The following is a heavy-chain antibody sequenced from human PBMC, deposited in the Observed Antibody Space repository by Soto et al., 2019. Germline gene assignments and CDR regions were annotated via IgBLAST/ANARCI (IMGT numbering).Heavy chain of an antibody. CDR1: GYTFTGYY. J-gene: IGHJ6*01. D-gene: IGHD6-13*01. CDR3: ATEQQLVPRTSYYGMEV. V-gene: IGHV1-2*02. CDR2: INPNSGGT. Sequence: ASVKVSCKASGYTFTGYYMHWVRQAPGQGLEWMGWINPNSGGTNYAQKFQGRVTMTRDTSISTAYMELSRLRSDDTAVYYCATEQQLVPRTSYYGMEVWGQATTVIVSS.